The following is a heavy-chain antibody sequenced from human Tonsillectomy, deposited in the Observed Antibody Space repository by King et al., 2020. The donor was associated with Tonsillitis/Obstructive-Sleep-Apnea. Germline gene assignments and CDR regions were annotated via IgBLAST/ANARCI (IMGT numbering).Heavy chain of an antibody. CDR3: ARAPCGEPYNWVDP. Sequence: QLVQSGAEVKKPGASVKVSCKASGYTFTSHYVHWVRQAPGQGLEWMGIINPSGGATSYAQKFQGRVTMTRDTSTSRVFMELSSLRSEDTAVYYCARAPCGEPYNWVDPWGQGTLVTVSS. D-gene: IGHD3-16*01. CDR1: GYTFTSHY. V-gene: IGHV1-46*01. J-gene: IGHJ5*02. CDR2: INPSGGAT.